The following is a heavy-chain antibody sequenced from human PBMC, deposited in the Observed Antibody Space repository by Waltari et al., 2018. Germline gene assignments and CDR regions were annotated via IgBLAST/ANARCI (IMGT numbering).Heavy chain of an antibody. J-gene: IGHJ4*02. Sequence: EVQLVESGGGLLQPGGSLRLPCAASGFTFSHYCMHWVRQPPGKGLVWVSRINPDGSSTSYADSVKGRFTISRDNAKNTLYMQMNSLRAEDTAVYYCTTDLTGYSDYWGQGTLVTVSS. CDR3: TTDLTGYSDY. CDR1: GFTFSHYC. CDR2: INPDGSST. V-gene: IGHV3-74*01. D-gene: IGHD3-9*01.